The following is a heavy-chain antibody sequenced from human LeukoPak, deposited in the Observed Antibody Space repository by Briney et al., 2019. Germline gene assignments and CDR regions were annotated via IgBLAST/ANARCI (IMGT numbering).Heavy chain of an antibody. CDR2: IWYDGSNK. Sequence: EGSLRLSCAASGFTFSSYGMHWVRQAPGKGLEWVAVIWYDGSNKYYADSVKGRFTISRDNSKNTLYLQMNSLRAEDTAAYYCAKDPSFLGRWGQGTLVTVSS. V-gene: IGHV3-33*06. CDR3: AKDPSFLGR. CDR1: GFTFSSYG. J-gene: IGHJ4*02. D-gene: IGHD7-27*01.